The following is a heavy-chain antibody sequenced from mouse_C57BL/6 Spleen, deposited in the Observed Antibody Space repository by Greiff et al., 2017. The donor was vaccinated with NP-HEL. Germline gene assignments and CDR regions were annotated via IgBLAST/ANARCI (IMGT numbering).Heavy chain of an antibody. CDR3: ARWYYYGSSPWYFDV. CDR1: GYTFTSYW. Sequence: VQLQQPGAELVKPGASVKLSCKASGYTFTSYWMHWVKQRPGQGLEWIGMIHPNSGSTNYNEKFKSKATLTVDESSSTAYMQLSSLTSEDSAVYYCARWYYYGSSPWYFDVWGTGTTVTVSS. CDR2: IHPNSGST. V-gene: IGHV1-64*01. D-gene: IGHD1-1*01. J-gene: IGHJ1*03.